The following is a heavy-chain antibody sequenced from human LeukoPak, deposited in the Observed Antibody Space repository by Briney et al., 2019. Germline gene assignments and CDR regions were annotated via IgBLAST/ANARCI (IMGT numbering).Heavy chain of an antibody. CDR3: ARSDCSSSTCNYFYGMDV. CDR2: FHYSASA. CDR1: GGSISSSNYY. D-gene: IGHD2-2*01. J-gene: IGHJ6*02. V-gene: IGHV4-39*01. Sequence: SETLSLTCTVSGGSISSSNYYWDWIRQPPGKGLEWIANFHYSASAYYNPSLKSRVTVSVDTSKNQVSLKLSSVTAADTAVYYCARSDCSSSTCNYFYGMDVWGQGTTVTVS.